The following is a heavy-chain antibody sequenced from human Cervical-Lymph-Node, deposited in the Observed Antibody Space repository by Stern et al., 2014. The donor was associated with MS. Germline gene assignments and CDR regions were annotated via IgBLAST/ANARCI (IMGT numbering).Heavy chain of an antibody. J-gene: IGHJ4*02. D-gene: IGHD5-18*01. CDR2: INTKTGKS. V-gene: IGHV7-4-1*02. CDR3: ARDFVDIPMITRSDSLDS. CDR1: GYNFTNFG. Sequence: QMQLVQSGSELKKPGASVRVSCKVSGYNFTNFGMNWVRQAPGQGLEWMGWINTKTGKSTSAQDFTGRFVFPLATSHSPAHLQISSLKAEDTAIYYCARDFVDIPMITRSDSLDSWGQGTLVTVSS.